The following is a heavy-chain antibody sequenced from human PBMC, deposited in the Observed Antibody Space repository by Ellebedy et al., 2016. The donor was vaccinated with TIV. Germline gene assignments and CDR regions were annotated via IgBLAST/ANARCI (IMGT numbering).Heavy chain of an antibody. CDR2: IYYNENT. V-gene: IGHV4-61*01. J-gene: IGHJ4*01. CDR3: AGAVENGY. D-gene: IGHD5-24*01. CDR1: GGSVSSGSYY. Sequence: SETLSLXXSVSGGSVSSGSYYWSWIRQPPGKGLEWIGNIYYNENTDYNPSLKSRVTISADKSKNEFSLKLNSVTAADTAVYYCAGAVENGYWGHGTLVTVSS.